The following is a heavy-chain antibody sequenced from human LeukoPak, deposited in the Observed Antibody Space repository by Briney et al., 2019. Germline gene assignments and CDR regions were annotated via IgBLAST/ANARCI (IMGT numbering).Heavy chain of an antibody. J-gene: IGHJ3*02. CDR1: GFTFSDYY. CDR3: ARDRGDGDAPDAFDI. V-gene: IGHV3-11*04. D-gene: IGHD4-17*01. CDR2: ISSSGSTI. Sequence: GGSLRLSCAASGFTFSDYYMSWIRQAPGKGLEWVSYISSSGSTIYYADSVKGRFTISRDNAKNSLYLQMNSLRAEDTAVYYCARDRGDGDAPDAFDIWGQGTMVTVSS.